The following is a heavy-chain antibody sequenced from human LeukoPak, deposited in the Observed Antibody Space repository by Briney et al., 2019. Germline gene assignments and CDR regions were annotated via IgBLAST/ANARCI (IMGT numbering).Heavy chain of an antibody. CDR1: GYTFTSYD. V-gene: IGHV1-8*01. CDR2: MNPNSGNT. Sequence: ASVKVSCKASGYTFTSYDINWVRQATGQGLEWMGWMNPNSGNTGYAQKFQGRVTMTRNTSISTAYMELSSLRSDDTAVYYCVREGGDSSGYYFLYWGLGTLVTVSS. CDR3: VREGGDSSGYYFLY. D-gene: IGHD3-22*01. J-gene: IGHJ4*02.